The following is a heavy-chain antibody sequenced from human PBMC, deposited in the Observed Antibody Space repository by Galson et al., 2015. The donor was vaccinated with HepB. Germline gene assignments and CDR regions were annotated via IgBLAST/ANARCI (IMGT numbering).Heavy chain of an antibody. CDR2: INAGNGNT. CDR3: ARAGREAWQWLLHRPLDY. D-gene: IGHD6-19*01. V-gene: IGHV1-3*01. CDR1: GYTFTSYA. J-gene: IGHJ4*02. Sequence: SVKVSCKASGYTFTSYAMHWVRQAPGQRLEWMGWINAGNGNTKYSQKFQGRVTITRDTSASTAYMELSSLRSEDTAVYYCARAGREAWQWLLHRPLDYWGQGTLVTVSS.